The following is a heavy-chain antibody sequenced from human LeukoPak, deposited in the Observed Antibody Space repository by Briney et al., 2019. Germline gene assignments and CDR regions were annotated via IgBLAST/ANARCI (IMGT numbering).Heavy chain of an antibody. CDR2: ISSDETNI. J-gene: IGHJ5*02. CDR1: GFTFSNYG. Sequence: PGRSLTLSCATSGFTFSNYGMHWVRQAPGKGLEWVAVISSDETNIRYGDSVRGRFTVSRDNAKNTVYLQMNSLGADDTAVYCCAKDPYRVVFATGNYLVPWGQGTLVTVSS. CDR3: AKDPYRVVFATGNYLVP. D-gene: IGHD2-15*01. V-gene: IGHV3-30*18.